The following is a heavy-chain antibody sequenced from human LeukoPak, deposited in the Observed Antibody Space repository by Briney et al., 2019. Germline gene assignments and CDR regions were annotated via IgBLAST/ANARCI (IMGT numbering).Heavy chain of an antibody. J-gene: IGHJ6*03. CDR3: ARVEGPGYCTNGVCYRDYYYYYYMDV. CDR1: GGSFSGYY. D-gene: IGHD2-8*01. V-gene: IGHV4-34*01. CDR2: INHSGST. Sequence: PSETLSLTCAVYGGSFSGYYWSWIRQPPGKGLEWIGEINHSGSTNYNPSLRSRVTISVDTSKNQFSLKLSSVTAADTAVYYCARVEGPGYCTNGVCYRDYYYYYYMDVWGKGTTVTVSS.